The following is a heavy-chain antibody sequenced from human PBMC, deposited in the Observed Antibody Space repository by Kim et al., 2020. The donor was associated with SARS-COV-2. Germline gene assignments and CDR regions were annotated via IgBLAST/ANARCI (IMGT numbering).Heavy chain of an antibody. Sequence: ASVKVSCKTSGYTFTSYAMNWVRQATGQGLEWMGWINTNTGNPTYAQGFTGRFVFSLDTSVSTAYLQISSLKADDTAVYYCARDYIVVVPAAEDYYYYYYGMDVWGQGTTVTVSS. J-gene: IGHJ6*02. CDR1: GYTFTSYA. D-gene: IGHD2-2*01. CDR2: INTNTGNP. V-gene: IGHV7-4-1*02. CDR3: ARDYIVVVPAAEDYYYYYYGMDV.